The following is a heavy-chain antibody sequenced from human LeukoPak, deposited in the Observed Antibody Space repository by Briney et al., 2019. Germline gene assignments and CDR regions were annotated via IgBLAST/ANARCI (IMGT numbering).Heavy chain of an antibody. V-gene: IGHV3-23*01. Sequence: PGGSLRLSCAASGFTFSSYAMSWVRQAPGKGLEWVSAISGSGGSTYYADSVKGRFTISRDNSKNTLYLQMNSLRAEDTAVYYCARDRDYYYGSGSDGGGMYNDYWGQGTLVTVSS. CDR3: ARDRDYYYGSGSDGGGMYNDY. CDR2: ISGSGGST. D-gene: IGHD3-10*01. J-gene: IGHJ4*02. CDR1: GFTFSSYA.